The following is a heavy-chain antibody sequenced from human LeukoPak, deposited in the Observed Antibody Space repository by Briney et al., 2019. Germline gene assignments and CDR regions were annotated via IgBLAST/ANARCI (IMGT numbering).Heavy chain of an antibody. V-gene: IGHV4-59*01. CDR1: GGSISSYY. Sequence: PSETLSLTCTVSGGSISSYYWSWIRQPPGKRLEWIGYVSYSGNTNYNPSFKSRVTVSVDTSKNQFSLKLSSVTAADTAVYYCARDRLVDIWGQGTMVTVSS. J-gene: IGHJ3*02. D-gene: IGHD6-25*01. CDR3: ARDRLVDI. CDR2: VSYSGNT.